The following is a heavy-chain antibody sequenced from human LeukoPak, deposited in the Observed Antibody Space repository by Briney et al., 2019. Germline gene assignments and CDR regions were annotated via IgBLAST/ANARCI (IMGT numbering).Heavy chain of an antibody. Sequence: GGSLRLSCAASGFTFINAWMSRVRQAPGKGLEWVGRIKSKTDGGTTDYAAPVKGRFTISRDDSKNTLYLQMNSLKTEDTAVYYCTTEEIWYYDSRSVMDVGGQGTTVTVSS. V-gene: IGHV3-15*01. D-gene: IGHD3-22*01. CDR3: TTEEIWYYDSRSVMDV. J-gene: IGHJ6*02. CDR2: IKSKTDGGTT. CDR1: GFTFINAW.